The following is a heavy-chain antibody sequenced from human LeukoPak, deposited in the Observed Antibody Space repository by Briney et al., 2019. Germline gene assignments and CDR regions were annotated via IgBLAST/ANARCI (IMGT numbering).Heavy chain of an antibody. V-gene: IGHV4-59*01. CDR3: ARDGCGSSSCLDY. CDR2: ISYSGST. Sequence: SETLSLTCTVSGGSINSYYWSWIRQPPGKGLEWIGYISYSGSTSYNPSLKSRVTISADTSKNQFSLKLSSVTAADTAVYYCARDGCGSSSCLDYWGQGTLVTVSS. D-gene: IGHD6-6*01. J-gene: IGHJ4*02. CDR1: GGSINSYY.